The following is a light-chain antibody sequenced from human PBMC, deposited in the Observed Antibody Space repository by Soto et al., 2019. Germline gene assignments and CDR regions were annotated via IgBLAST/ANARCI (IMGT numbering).Light chain of an antibody. J-gene: IGLJ1*01. V-gene: IGLV2-14*01. CDR3: SSYTTSSTRV. CDR2: EVT. Sequence: QSVLTQPASVSGSPGQSIAISCTGSSSDIGIYKHVSWYQQHPGKVPKLIIYEVTNRPSGVSNRFSGSKSGNTASLTISGLQAEDEADYYCSSYTTSSTRVFGPGTKLTVL. CDR1: SSDIGIYKH.